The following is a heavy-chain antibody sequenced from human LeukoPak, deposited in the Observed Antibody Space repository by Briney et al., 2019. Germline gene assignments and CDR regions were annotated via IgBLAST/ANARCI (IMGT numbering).Heavy chain of an antibody. J-gene: IGHJ5*02. CDR2: IYPGDSDT. V-gene: IGHV5-51*01. Sequence: GESLKISCKASGYSFTSFWIGWVRQMPGRGLEWMGIIYPGDSDTRFSPSFQGQVTISADKSISTAYLQWSSLKASDTAMYYCARRLAHSWFDPWGQGTLVTVSS. D-gene: IGHD6-19*01. CDR3: ARRLAHSWFDP. CDR1: GYSFTSFW.